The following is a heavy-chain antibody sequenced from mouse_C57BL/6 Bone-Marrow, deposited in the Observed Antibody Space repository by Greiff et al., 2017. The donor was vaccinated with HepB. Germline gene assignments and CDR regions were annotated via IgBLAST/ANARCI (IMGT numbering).Heavy chain of an antibody. V-gene: IGHV5-4*01. D-gene: IGHD2-4*01. CDR2: ISDGGSYT. CDR1: GFTFSSYA. Sequence: EVQLVESGGGLVKPGGSLKLSCAASGFTFSSYAMSWVRQTPEKRLEWVATISDGGSYTYYPDNVKGRFTISRDNAKNNLYLQMSHLKSEDTAMYYCARDRDYDDFFFDYWGQGTTLTVSS. CDR3: ARDRDYDDFFFDY. J-gene: IGHJ2*01.